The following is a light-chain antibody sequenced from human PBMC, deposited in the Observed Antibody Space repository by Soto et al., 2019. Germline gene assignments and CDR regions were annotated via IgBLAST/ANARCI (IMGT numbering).Light chain of an antibody. CDR1: QGIVRW. CDR2: AAS. Sequence: DLQVTPSPSPLSATLRGQVPHTCRASQGIVRWLAWYQQKPGKAPKLLIFAASSLQSGVPSRFSGSRSGPEFTLTISSLQPEDFATYYCQQSNSSPPTFGQGTKVDIK. V-gene: IGKV1-12*01. J-gene: IGKJ1*01. CDR3: QQSNSSPPT.